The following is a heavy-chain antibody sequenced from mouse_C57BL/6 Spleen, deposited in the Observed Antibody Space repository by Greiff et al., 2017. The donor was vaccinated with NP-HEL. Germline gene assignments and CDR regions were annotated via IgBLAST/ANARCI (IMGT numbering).Heavy chain of an antibody. CDR3: ARGGGNYPDWYFDV. CDR2: IYPGDGDT. D-gene: IGHD2-1*01. V-gene: IGHV1-80*01. Sequence: QVQLQQSGAELVKPGASVKISCKASGYAFSSYWMNWVKQRPGKGLEWIGQIYPGDGDTNYNGKFKGKATLTADKSSSTAYMQLSGLTSEDSAVYFCARGGGNYPDWYFDVWGTGTTVTVSS. CDR1: GYAFSSYW. J-gene: IGHJ1*03.